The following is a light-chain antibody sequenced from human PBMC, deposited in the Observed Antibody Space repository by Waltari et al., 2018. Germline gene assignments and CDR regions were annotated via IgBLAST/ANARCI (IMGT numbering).Light chain of an antibody. CDR1: SSDVGGFAY. Sequence: SALTQPPSASGSPGQSVTISCTGPSSDVGGFAYVSWYQQHPGKVPRLMIYEVSKRPSGVPDRFSGSKSGNTASLTVSGLQVEDEADYYCSSFAGSSQMLFGGGTKLTVL. CDR2: EVS. CDR3: SSFAGSSQML. J-gene: IGLJ2*01. V-gene: IGLV2-8*01.